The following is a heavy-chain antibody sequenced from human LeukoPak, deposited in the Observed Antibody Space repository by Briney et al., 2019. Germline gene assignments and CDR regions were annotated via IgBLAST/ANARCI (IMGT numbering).Heavy chain of an antibody. CDR3: ARSNREWLVTYMDV. CDR1: GFTFSSYE. J-gene: IGHJ6*03. CDR2: ISSSGSTI. Sequence: PGGSLRLSCAASGFTFSSYEMNWVRQAPGKGLEWVSYISSSGSTIYYADSVKGRFTISRDNAKNSLYLQMNSLRAEDTAVYYCARSNREWLVTYMDVWGKGTTVTISS. V-gene: IGHV3-48*03. D-gene: IGHD6-19*01.